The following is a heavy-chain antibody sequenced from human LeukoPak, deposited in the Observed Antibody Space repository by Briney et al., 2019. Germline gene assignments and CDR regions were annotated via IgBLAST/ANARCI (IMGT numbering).Heavy chain of an antibody. V-gene: IGHV1-18*01. CDR1: GYTFTSYS. CDR3: TRDGDGRRWSDMMDS. J-gene: IGHJ4*02. CDR2: INNQDENT. Sequence: ASVKVSCKASGYTFTSYSMNWVRQAPGQGLEWMGWINNQDENTNYAQKFQDRFIMTTDTSTSTARMELRSLRPDDTAVYYCTRDGDGRRWSDMMDSWGQGTLVIVSS. D-gene: IGHD2-15*01.